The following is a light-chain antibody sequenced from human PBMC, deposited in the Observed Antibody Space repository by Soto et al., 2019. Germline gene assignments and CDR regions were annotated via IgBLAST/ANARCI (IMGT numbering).Light chain of an antibody. CDR2: GAS. CDR3: QQYDSSLT. J-gene: IGKJ3*01. CDR1: QSVSSSY. Sequence: EIVLTQSPGTLSGSPGERGTLSCRASQSVSSSYLAWYQQKPGQAPRLLIYGASSRATGIPDRFSGSGSGTDFTLTISRLEPEDFAVYYCQQYDSSLTFGPGTKVDIK. V-gene: IGKV3-20*01.